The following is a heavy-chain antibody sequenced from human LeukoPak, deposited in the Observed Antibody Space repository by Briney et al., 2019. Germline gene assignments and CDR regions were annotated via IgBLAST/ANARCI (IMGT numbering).Heavy chain of an antibody. J-gene: IGHJ4*02. D-gene: IGHD3-10*01. V-gene: IGHV1-46*01. Sequence: ASVKVSCKASGYTFTSYYMHWVRQAPGQGLEWMGIINPSGGSTSYAQKFQGRVTMTRDTSTSTVYMELSSLRSEDTAVYYCARGSMVRGVIITRCLDYFDYWGQGTLVTVSS. CDR3: ARGSMVRGVIITRCLDYFDY. CDR1: GYTFTSYY. CDR2: INPSGGST.